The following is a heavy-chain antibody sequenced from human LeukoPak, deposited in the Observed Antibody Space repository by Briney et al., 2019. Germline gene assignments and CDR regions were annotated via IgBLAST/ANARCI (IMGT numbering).Heavy chain of an antibody. CDR1: GFTFGDYA. CDR3: TGGYSYDPFDY. J-gene: IGHJ4*02. V-gene: IGHV3-49*04. CDR2: IRSKAYGGTT. D-gene: IGHD5-18*01. Sequence: GGSLRLSCTASGFTFGDYAMSWVRQAPGKGLEWVGFIRSKAYGGTTEYAASVKGRFTISRDDSKSIAYLQMNSLKTEDTAVYYCTGGYSYDPFDYWGQGTLVTVSS.